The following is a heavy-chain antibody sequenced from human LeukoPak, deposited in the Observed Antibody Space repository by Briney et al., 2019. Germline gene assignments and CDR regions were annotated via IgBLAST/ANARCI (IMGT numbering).Heavy chain of an antibody. CDR1: GGTFSSYA. V-gene: IGHV1-69*05. CDR3: ARVGQQLVQGAFDI. J-gene: IGHJ3*02. D-gene: IGHD6-13*01. CDR2: IIPIFGTA. Sequence: GSSVKVSCKASGGTFSSYAISWVRQAPGQGLEWMGGIIPIFGTANYAQKFQGRVTMTRDMSTSTVYMELSSLRSEDTAVYYCARVGQQLVQGAFDIWGQGTMVTVSS.